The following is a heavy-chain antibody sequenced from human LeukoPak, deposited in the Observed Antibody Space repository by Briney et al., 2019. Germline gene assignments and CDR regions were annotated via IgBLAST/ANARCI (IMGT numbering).Heavy chain of an antibody. CDR2: MNPSSGDT. CDR3: ATPTMRGPSYGYVRLLN. V-gene: IGHV1-8*03. Sequence: ASVRVSCKASGYTFTSFDINWMRQATGQGPEWMGCMNPSSGDTGYAQKFQGRVTFTRDTSTNTAYMELSSLTSEDTAVYYCATPTMRGPSYGYVRLLNWGQGSLVTVSS. J-gene: IGHJ4*02. CDR1: GYTFTSFD. D-gene: IGHD5-18*01.